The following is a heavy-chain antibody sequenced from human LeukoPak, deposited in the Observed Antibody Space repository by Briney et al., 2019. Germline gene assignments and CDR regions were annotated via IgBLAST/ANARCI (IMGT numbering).Heavy chain of an antibody. V-gene: IGHV4-59*01. Sequence: SETLSLTCTVSSGSISSYYCSWIRQPPGKGLEWIGYIYYSGSTNYNPSLKSRVTISVDTSKNQFSLKLSSVTAADTAVYYCAREVTYYYDSSGSFDYWGQGTLVTVSS. CDR1: SGSISSYY. D-gene: IGHD3-22*01. CDR3: AREVTYYYDSSGSFDY. CDR2: IYYSGST. J-gene: IGHJ4*02.